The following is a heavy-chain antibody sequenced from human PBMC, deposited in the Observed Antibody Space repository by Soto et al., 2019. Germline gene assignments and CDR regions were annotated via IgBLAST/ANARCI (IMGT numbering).Heavy chain of an antibody. Sequence: QLQLQESGPGLVKPSETLSLTCTVCGGSISSSSYYWGWIRQPPGKGLEWIGSIYYSGSTYYNPSLKSRVTISVDTSKNQFSLKLSSVTAADTAVYYCARGYSGYDFVYYYYYYLDVWGKGTTVTVSS. J-gene: IGHJ6*03. D-gene: IGHD5-12*01. CDR2: IYYSGST. V-gene: IGHV4-39*01. CDR3: ARGYSGYDFVYYYYYYLDV. CDR1: GGSISSSSYY.